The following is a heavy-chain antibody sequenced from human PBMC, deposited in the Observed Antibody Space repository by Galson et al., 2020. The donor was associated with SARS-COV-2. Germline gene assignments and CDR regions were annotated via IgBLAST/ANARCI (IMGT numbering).Heavy chain of an antibody. D-gene: IGHD6-19*01. CDR3: AKGPVAGTGF. V-gene: IGHV4-61*02. CDR2: IHTSGST. J-gene: IGHJ4*02. CDR1: GGSISSGSYY. Sequence: SETLSLTCTVSGGSISSGSYYWSWVRPPAGKGLEWIGRIHTSGSTDYNPSLKSRVTISLDMSKNHFSLTLTSVTAADTAVYYCAKGPVAGTGFWGPGNLVTVSS.